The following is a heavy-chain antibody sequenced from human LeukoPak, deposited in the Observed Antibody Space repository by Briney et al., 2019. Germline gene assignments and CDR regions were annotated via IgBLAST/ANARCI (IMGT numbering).Heavy chain of an antibody. CDR3: ARRIVVTRGFDY. J-gene: IGHJ4*02. V-gene: IGHV4-39*01. Sequence: PSETLSLTCTVSGGSISSSSYYWGWIRQPPGKGLEWIGCIYYSGSTYYNPSLKSRVTISVDTSKNQFSLKLSSVTAADTAVYYCARRIVVTRGFDYWGQGTLVTVSS. CDR1: GGSISSSSYY. CDR2: IYYSGST. D-gene: IGHD4-23*01.